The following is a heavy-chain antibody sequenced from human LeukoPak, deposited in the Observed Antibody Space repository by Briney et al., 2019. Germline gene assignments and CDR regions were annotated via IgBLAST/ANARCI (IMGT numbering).Heavy chain of an antibody. V-gene: IGHV4-4*07. CDR2: IYTSGST. CDR3: ARVPYDYGDYADAFDI. D-gene: IGHD4-17*01. CDR1: GGSISSYY. Sequence: SETLSLTCTVSGGSISSYYWSWIRQPAGKGLEWIGRIYTSGSTNYNPSLKSRVTMSVDTSKNQFSLKLSSVTAADTAVYYCARVPYDYGDYADAFDIWGQGTMVTVSS. J-gene: IGHJ3*02.